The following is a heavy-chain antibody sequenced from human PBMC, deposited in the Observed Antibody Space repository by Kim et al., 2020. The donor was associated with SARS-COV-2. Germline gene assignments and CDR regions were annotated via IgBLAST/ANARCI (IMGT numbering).Heavy chain of an antibody. CDR1: GFIFSIYG. CDR3: AKDPYRVVVATGNYLDP. Sequence: GGSLRLSCEASGFIFSIYGMHWVRQAPGKGLEWVAVISHDGRNIQYADSVKGRFTISRDNSQNTLYLLMNSLRPDDTAVYYCAKDPYRVVVATGNYLDPWGQGTLVTVSS. V-gene: IGHV3-30*18. D-gene: IGHD5-12*01. J-gene: IGHJ5*02. CDR2: ISHDGRNI.